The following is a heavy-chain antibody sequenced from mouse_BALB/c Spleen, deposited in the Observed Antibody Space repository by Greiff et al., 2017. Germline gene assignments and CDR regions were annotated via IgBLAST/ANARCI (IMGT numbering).Heavy chain of an antibody. CDR2: ISYDGSN. Sequence: VQLKESGPGLVKPSQSLSLTCSVTGYSITSGYYWNWIRQFPGNKLEWMGYISYDGSNNYNPSLKNRISITRDTSKNQFFLKLNSVTTEDTATYYCARDSSGYDDAMDYWGQGTSVTVSS. V-gene: IGHV3-6*02. D-gene: IGHD3-1*01. CDR3: ARDSSGYDDAMDY. J-gene: IGHJ4*01. CDR1: GYSITSGYY.